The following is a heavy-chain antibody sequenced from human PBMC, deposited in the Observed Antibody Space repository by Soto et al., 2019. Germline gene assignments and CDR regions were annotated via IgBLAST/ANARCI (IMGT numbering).Heavy chain of an antibody. CDR2: INWNGGST. V-gene: IGHV3-20*04. CDR3: ARLYSSGWYGPGRY. CDR1: GFTFDDYG. Sequence: GGSLRLSCAASGFTFDDYGMSWVRQAPGKGLEWVSGINWNGGSTGYADSVKGRFTISRDNAKNSLYLQMNSLRAGDTALYYCARLYSSGWYGPGRYWGQGTLVTVSS. J-gene: IGHJ4*02. D-gene: IGHD6-19*01.